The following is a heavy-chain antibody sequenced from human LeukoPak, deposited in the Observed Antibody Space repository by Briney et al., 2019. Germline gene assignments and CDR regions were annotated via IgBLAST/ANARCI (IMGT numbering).Heavy chain of an antibody. V-gene: IGHV3-30*02. J-gene: IGHJ5*02. D-gene: IGHD3-10*01. CDR3: ATVWFGESKRSA. CDR2: IRYDGSNK. Sequence: GGSLRLSCAASGFTFSSYNMNWVRQAPGKGLEWVAFIRYDGSNKYYADSVKGRFTISRDNSKNTLYLQMNSLRAEDTAVYYCATVWFGESKRSAWGQGTLVTVSS. CDR1: GFTFSSYN.